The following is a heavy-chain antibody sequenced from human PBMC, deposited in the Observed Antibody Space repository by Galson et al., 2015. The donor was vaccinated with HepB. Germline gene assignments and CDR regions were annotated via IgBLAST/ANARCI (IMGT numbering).Heavy chain of an antibody. J-gene: IGHJ4*03. CDR3: ARDRTGPHYYFDY. V-gene: IGHV3-30-3*01. CDR2: ISYDGSNK. CDR1: GFTSSSYA. Sequence: SLRLSCAASGFTSSSYAMHWVRQAPGKGLEWVAVISYDGSNKYYADSVKGRFTISRDNSKNTLYLQMNSLRAEDTAVYYCARDRTGPHYYFDYWGQGTTVTVSS. D-gene: IGHD1-14*01.